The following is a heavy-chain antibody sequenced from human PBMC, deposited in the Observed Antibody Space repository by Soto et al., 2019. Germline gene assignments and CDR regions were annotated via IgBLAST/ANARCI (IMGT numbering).Heavy chain of an antibody. D-gene: IGHD2-2*01. J-gene: IGHJ6*02. Sequence: QVQLVQSGAEVKKPGSSVKVSCRAPGGTFNSHTISWVRQAPGQGLEWMGGIMPMFGVTNYARKFQGRLTMTANESATTADREGSGLTSEDTAVYYCAGEGVTSSMSLPWMGYHYYGLDVWGQGTTVIVSS. CDR1: GGTFNSHT. CDR2: IMPMFGVT. V-gene: IGHV1-69*12. CDR3: AGEGVTSSMSLPWMGYHYYGLDV.